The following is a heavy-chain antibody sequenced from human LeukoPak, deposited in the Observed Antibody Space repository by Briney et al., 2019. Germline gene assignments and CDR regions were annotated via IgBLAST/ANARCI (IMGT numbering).Heavy chain of an antibody. CDR2: ISSSSLYI. CDR3: ARDGSGYDDAFDI. J-gene: IGHJ3*02. D-gene: IGHD3-10*01. V-gene: IGHV3-21*01. CDR1: GFTLSSYT. Sequence: KAGGSLRLSCAASGFTLSSYTMNWVRQAPGKGLEWVSSISSSSLYIYYADSAKGRFTISRDNAKNSLFLQMSSLRAEDTAVYYCARDGSGYDDAFDIWGQGTMVTVSS.